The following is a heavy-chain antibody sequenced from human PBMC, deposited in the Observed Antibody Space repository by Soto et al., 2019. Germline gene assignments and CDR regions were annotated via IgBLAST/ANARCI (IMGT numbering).Heavy chain of an antibody. V-gene: IGHV5-10-1*01. CDR2: IDPSDSYT. J-gene: IGHJ5*02. CDR3: ARHNRDCSGGSCSNWFDP. Sequence: GESLKISCKGSGYSFTSYWISWVRQMPLNGREWMGKIDPSDSYTNSSPSFQGHATISVDKSISTAYLQWSSLKASDTAMYYCARHNRDCSGGSCSNWFDPWGQGTKVSVSS. D-gene: IGHD2-15*01. CDR1: GYSFTSYW.